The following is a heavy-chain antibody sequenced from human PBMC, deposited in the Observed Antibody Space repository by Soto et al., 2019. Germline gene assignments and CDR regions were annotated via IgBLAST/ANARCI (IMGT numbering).Heavy chain of an antibody. CDR2: ISYDGTSK. Sequence: QVQLVESGGGVVQPGRSLRLSCTASGFTFSSFAMHWVRQAPGKGLEWVAVISYDGTSKYFADSVKGRFNISRDNSKNTLYLQMNSLRAEDTAVYFCARDLCSGGSCYSGYWGQGTLVTVSS. V-gene: IGHV3-30-3*01. CDR3: ARDLCSGGSCYSGY. D-gene: IGHD2-15*01. J-gene: IGHJ4*02. CDR1: GFTFSSFA.